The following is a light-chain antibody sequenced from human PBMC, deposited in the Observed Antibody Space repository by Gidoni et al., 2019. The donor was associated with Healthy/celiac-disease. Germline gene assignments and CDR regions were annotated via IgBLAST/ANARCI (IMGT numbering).Light chain of an antibody. V-gene: IGKV3-15*01. Sequence: EIVMTQSPATLSVSPGERATLSCRASQSVSSNLAWYQQKPGQAPRLLIYGASTRATGIPARFSGSGSGTEFTLTISSLQSEDFAVYYCQQYNILITFGQXTRLEIK. J-gene: IGKJ5*01. CDR3: QQYNILIT. CDR1: QSVSSN. CDR2: GAS.